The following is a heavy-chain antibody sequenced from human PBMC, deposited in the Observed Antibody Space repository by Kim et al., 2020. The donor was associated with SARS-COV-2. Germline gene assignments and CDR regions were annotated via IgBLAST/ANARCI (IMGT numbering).Heavy chain of an antibody. CDR3: AKAPVKLVPGAKIWFDP. V-gene: IGHV3-30*18. CDR1: GLSFNRYG. CDR2: IDCDGSSK. D-gene: IGHD2-2*01. Sequence: GGSLRLSCEASGLSFNRYGMHWVRQAPGKGLEWVAGIDCDGSSKDYADPVKGRFTISRDNAKSTLYLQMNSLRAEDTATYYCAKAPVKLVPGAKIWFDPLGQGTLVPVSS. J-gene: IGHJ5*02.